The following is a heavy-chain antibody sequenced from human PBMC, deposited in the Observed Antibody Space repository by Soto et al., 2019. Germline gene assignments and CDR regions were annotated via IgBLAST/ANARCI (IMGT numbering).Heavy chain of an antibody. CDR2: LYWDDDK. CDR1: GFSLSTSGVG. V-gene: IGHV2-5*02. CDR3: AHRQRTVYFDY. D-gene: IGHD4-17*01. J-gene: IGHJ4*02. Sequence: QITLKESGPTLVKPTQTLTLTCTFSGFSLSTSGVGVGRIRQPPGKALEWLALLYWDDDKRYSPSLKSRLTITKDTSKNQVVLTMTNMDPVDTATYYCAHRQRTVYFDYWGQGTLVTVSS.